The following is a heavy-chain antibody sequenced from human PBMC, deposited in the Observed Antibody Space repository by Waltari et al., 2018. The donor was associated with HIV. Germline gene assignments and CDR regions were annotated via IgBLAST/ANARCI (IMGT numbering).Heavy chain of an antibody. CDR1: GYTFTTYA. D-gene: IGHD3-10*01. Sequence: QVQLVQSGSELTKPGASVKVSCKASGYTFTTYAMNRVRQAPGQGLEWMGWINTKTGNPTYAQGFTGRFVFSLDTSVSSAYLQISSLKAEDTAVYYCGRGPGRSVDYWGQGTLVTVSS. V-gene: IGHV7-4-1*02. CDR2: INTKTGNP. CDR3: GRGPGRSVDY. J-gene: IGHJ4*02.